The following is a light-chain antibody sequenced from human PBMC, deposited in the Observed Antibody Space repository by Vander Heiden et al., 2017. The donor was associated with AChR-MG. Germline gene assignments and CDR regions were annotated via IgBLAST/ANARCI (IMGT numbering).Light chain of an antibody. CDR2: DAS. J-gene: IGKJ5*01. CDR1: RSVSSY. CDR3: KQSSNWPTT. V-gene: IGKV3-11*01. Sequence: MVFTPSPATLSLSPGERTTLSCRARRSVSSYLAWYQQRPGQAPRLRIYDASNRATGLPARFSGRASGIDLTLTISSPEPEEYAVYYCKQSSNWPTTIGQGTRLEIK.